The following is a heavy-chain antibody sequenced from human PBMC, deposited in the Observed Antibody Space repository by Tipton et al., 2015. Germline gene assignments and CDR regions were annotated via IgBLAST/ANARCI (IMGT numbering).Heavy chain of an antibody. D-gene: IGHD3-10*01. CDR3: ARVANYGSGSRELYGMDV. CDR2: IKQGESEK. J-gene: IGHJ6*02. Sequence: SLRLSCAASGFTFSTYWMDWVRQTPGKGLEWVANIKQGESEKNYVDSVKGRFTISRDNAKNSLYLQMNSLRADDTAVYYCARVANYGSGSRELYGMDVWGQGTTVTVSS. CDR1: GFTFSTYW. V-gene: IGHV3-7*01.